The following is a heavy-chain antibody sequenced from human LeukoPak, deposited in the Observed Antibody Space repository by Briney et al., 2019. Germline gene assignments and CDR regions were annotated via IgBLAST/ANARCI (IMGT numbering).Heavy chain of an antibody. D-gene: IGHD3-3*01. Sequence: SETLSLTCTVSGGSTGSSSYYWGWIRQPPGKGLEWIGSIYYSGSTYYNPSLKSRVTISVDTSKNQFSLKLSSVTAADTAVYYCAKAWSSYYDFWSGYYSWGQGTLVTVSS. J-gene: IGHJ5*02. CDR2: IYYSGST. V-gene: IGHV4-39*01. CDR1: GGSTGSSSYY. CDR3: AKAWSSYYDFWSGYYS.